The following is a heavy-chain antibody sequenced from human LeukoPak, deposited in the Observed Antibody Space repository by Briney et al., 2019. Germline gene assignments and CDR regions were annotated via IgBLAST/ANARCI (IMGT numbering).Heavy chain of an antibody. J-gene: IGHJ4*02. CDR1: GGSISSGGYY. D-gene: IGHD6-13*01. V-gene: IGHV4-30-2*01. CDR2: IYHSEST. CDR3: ARRAAGDYFDS. Sequence: SETLSLTCTVSGGSISSGGYYWSWLRQPPGKGLEWIGYIYHSESTNYSPSLKSRVTISVDMSKNQFSLKVSSVTPADTAVYFCARRAAGDYFDSWGQGNLVTVSS.